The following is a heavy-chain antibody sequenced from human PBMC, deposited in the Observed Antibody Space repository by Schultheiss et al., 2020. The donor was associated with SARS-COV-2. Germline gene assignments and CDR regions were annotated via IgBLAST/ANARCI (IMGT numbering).Heavy chain of an antibody. Sequence: ASVKVSCKASGYTFTSYYMHWVRQAPGQGLEWMGIINPNSGGTNYAQKFQGRVTMTRDTSISTAYMELSRLRSDDTAVYYCARIRLAGAGTPYYYYYGMDVWGQGTTVTVSS. CDR1: GYTFTSYY. V-gene: IGHV1-2*02. CDR2: INPNSGGT. CDR3: ARIRLAGAGTPYYYYYGMDV. J-gene: IGHJ6*02. D-gene: IGHD6-19*01.